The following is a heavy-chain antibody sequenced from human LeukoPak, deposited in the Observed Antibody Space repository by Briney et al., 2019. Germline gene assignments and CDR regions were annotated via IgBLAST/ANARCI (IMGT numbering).Heavy chain of an antibody. J-gene: IGHJ4*02. CDR1: XXXXXXXY. CDR3: XXXXXXXXXXXXXXXXGFXS. V-gene: IGHV3-11*04. Sequence: SXXXXXXXYXNWIRQAPGKGLXXVSYMSSGAQTIYYADPVKXRFTISRDKAKNSLYLQMDSLRAEDTAVYYCXXXXXXXXXXXXXXXXGFXSWGQGTLVTVSS. CDR2: MSSGAQTI.